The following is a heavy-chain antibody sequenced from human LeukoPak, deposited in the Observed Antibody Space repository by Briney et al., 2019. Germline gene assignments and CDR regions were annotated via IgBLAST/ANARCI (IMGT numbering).Heavy chain of an antibody. D-gene: IGHD6-13*01. J-gene: IGHJ4*02. CDR2: ISYDGSNK. CDR1: GFTFSSYA. V-gene: IGHV3-30-3*01. CDR3: AKGGSRHADY. Sequence: GGSLRLSCAASGFTFSSYAMRWVRQAPGKGLEWVAVISYDGSNKYYADSVKGRFTISRDNSKNTLYLQMNSLRAEDTAVYYCAKGGSRHADYWGQGTLVTVSS.